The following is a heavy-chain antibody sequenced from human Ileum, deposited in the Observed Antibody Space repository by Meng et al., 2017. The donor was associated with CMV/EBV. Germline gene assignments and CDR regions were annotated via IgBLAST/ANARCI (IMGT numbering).Heavy chain of an antibody. D-gene: IGHD5-24*01. V-gene: IGHV3-21*01. CDR2: ISTSRNYI. CDR1: GFPFSAYG. J-gene: IGHJ4*02. Sequence: PSGFPFSAYGMNWVRQAPGKGLEWVSSISTSRNYIYYADSVKGRFTISRDNAENSLSLQMNSLRGEDTAVYYCARGRGDAYNFYFDFWGQGALVTVSS. CDR3: ARGRGDAYNFYFDF.